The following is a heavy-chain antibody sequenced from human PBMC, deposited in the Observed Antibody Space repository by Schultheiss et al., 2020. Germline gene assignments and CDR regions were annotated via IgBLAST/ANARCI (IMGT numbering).Heavy chain of an antibody. J-gene: IGHJ4*02. CDR2: IYSGGST. CDR1: GFTFSDYY. Sequence: GESLKISCAASGFTFSDYYMSWIRQAPGKGLEWVSVIYSGGSTYYADSVKGRFTISRDNSKNTLYLQMNSLRSEDTAVYYCAKVSSGWYGGHFDYWGQGTLVTVSS. V-gene: IGHV3-66*02. CDR3: AKVSSGWYGGHFDY. D-gene: IGHD6-19*01.